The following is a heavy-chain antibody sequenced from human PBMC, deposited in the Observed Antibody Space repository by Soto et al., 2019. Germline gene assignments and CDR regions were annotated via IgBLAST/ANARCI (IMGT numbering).Heavy chain of an antibody. CDR1: GFTFNNYS. D-gene: IGHD5-18*01. CDR3: ARADGPLPVTLLGF. Sequence: EVRLLESGGGLVQPGGSLTLSGATSGFTFNNYSMSWVRQAPGKGLEWVSSINRGGGPYYADSVKGRFTISRDNSKNMLYLRMNSLRADDTAVYFCARADGPLPVTLLGFWGQGTLVTVSS. V-gene: IGHV3-23*01. CDR2: INRGGGP. J-gene: IGHJ4*02.